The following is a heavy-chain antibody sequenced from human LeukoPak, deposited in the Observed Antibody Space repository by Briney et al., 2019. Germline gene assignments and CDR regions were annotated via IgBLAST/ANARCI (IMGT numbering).Heavy chain of an antibody. J-gene: IGHJ4*02. CDR1: GGSVRDNY. D-gene: IGHD6-13*01. V-gene: IGHV4-34*01. CDR2: IHHSGST. CDR3: AGHVSAAAGGR. Sequence: PSETLSLTYAVYGGSVRDNYWSWIRQPPGKGLEWIGEIHHSGSTKYNPSLKSRVTISLDTSKNQFSLKLNSMTAADTAVYYCAGHVSAAAGGRWGQGTLVTVSS.